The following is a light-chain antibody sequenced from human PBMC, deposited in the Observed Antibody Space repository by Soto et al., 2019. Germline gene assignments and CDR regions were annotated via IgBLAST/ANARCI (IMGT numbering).Light chain of an antibody. Sequence: SVLTQPPSVSGAPGQRVTISCTGSSSNIGAGYDVHWYQQLPGTAPKLLIYGNSNRPSVVPDRFSGSKSGTSASLAITGLQAEDEADYYCQSYDSSLSGSGVFGTGTKVTVL. J-gene: IGLJ1*01. CDR2: GNS. CDR1: SSNIGAGYD. CDR3: QSYDSSLSGSGV. V-gene: IGLV1-40*01.